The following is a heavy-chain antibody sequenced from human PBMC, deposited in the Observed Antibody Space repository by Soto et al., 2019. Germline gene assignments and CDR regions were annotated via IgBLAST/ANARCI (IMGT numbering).Heavy chain of an antibody. J-gene: IGHJ6*02. CDR1: GFSLSNARMG. Sequence: SGPTLVNPTETLTLTCTVSGFSLSNARMGVSWIRQPPGKALEWLAHIFSNDEKSYSTSLKSRLTISKDTSKSQVVLTMTNMDPVDTATYYCARVRDGYNTPYYYYGMGVWGQGTTVTVSS. CDR2: IFSNDEK. CDR3: ARVRDGYNTPYYYYGMGV. V-gene: IGHV2-26*01. D-gene: IGHD5-12*01.